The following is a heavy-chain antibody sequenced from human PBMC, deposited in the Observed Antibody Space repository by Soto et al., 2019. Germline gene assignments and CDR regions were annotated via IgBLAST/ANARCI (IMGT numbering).Heavy chain of an antibody. CDR1: GFTFSSYE. J-gene: IGHJ2*01. D-gene: IGHD1-26*01. V-gene: IGHV3-48*03. Sequence: GGSLRLSCAASGFTFSSYEMNWVRQAPGKGLEWVSYISSSGSTIYYADSVKGRFTISRDNAKNSLYLQMNSLRAEDTAVYYCARSPLGGNWRYFDLWGRGTLVTVSS. CDR3: ARSPLGGNWRYFDL. CDR2: ISSSGSTI.